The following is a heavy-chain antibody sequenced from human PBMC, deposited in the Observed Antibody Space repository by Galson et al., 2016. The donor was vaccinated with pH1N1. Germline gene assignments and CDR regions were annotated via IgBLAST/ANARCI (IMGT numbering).Heavy chain of an antibody. V-gene: IGHV1-46*01. Sequence: SVKVSCTASGYTFTSYYMYWVRQAPGQGLEWLGIINHSGGKPNYAQKIQRRLTTTRDTSTSTVYMKLSCLSSGDTDVYYFARDAAMIVVGSWYAFDIWGQGTMVTVSS. CDR1: GYTFTSYY. J-gene: IGHJ3*02. CDR3: ARDAAMIVVGSWYAFDI. CDR2: INHSGGKP. D-gene: IGHD3-22*01.